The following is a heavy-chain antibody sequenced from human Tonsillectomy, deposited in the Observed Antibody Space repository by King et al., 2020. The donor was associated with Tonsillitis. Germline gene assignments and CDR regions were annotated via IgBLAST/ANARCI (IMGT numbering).Heavy chain of an antibody. D-gene: IGHD3-3*01. CDR1: GFTFSDAW. CDR2: INSKFDGGTT. CDR3: TTPQLWKEWYYTLDI. Sequence: VQLVESGGGLVKPGGSLRISCAASGFTFSDAWMSWVRQAPGKGLEWVGRINSKFDGGTTDYATPIKNRFINTRDDTKNTLYLQMNSLQTQDTDAYFCTTPQLWKEWYYTLDIGGQGTWVTVSS. V-gene: IGHV3-15*01. J-gene: IGHJ3*02.